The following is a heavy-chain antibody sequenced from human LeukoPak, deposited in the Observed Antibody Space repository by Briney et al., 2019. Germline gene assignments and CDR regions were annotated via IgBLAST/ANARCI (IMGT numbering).Heavy chain of an antibody. J-gene: IGHJ4*02. CDR1: GFTFSSYS. Sequence: AGGSLRLSCAASGFTFSSYSMNWVRQAPGRGLEWVSSISSSSSYIYYADSVKGRFTISRDNAKNSLYLQMNSLRAEDTAVYYCARVAGAYYDSSGYYSSGYFDYWGQGTLVTVSS. V-gene: IGHV3-21*01. D-gene: IGHD3-22*01. CDR3: ARVAGAYYDSSGYYSSGYFDY. CDR2: ISSSSSYI.